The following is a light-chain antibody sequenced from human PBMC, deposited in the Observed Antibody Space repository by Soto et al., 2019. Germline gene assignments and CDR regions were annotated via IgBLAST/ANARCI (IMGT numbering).Light chain of an antibody. Sequence: EVVMTQSPATLSQPPVPIPTHSGSPGQSISGTFLTWNQQKPGKAPRLLIYGASNRATGTPDRFSGSGSGTDFTLTISRLEPEDFAVYFCQQYDNFSWTFGKGTKVDIK. CDR1: QSISGTF. CDR2: GAS. CDR3: QQYDNFSWT. V-gene: IGKV3-20*01. J-gene: IGKJ1*01.